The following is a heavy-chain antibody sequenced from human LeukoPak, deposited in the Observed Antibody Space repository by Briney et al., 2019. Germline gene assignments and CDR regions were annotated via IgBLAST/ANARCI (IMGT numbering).Heavy chain of an antibody. V-gene: IGHV4-59*01. Sequence: SETLSLTCTVSGGSISSYYWNWIRQPPGKGLEWIGYMYYTGSTNYNPSLKSRVTISVDTSKNQFSLKVRSVTAADTAVYYCARDSSGSFDYWGQGTLVTVSS. D-gene: IGHD6-6*01. J-gene: IGHJ4*02. CDR1: GGSISSYY. CDR3: ARDSSGSFDY. CDR2: MYYTGST.